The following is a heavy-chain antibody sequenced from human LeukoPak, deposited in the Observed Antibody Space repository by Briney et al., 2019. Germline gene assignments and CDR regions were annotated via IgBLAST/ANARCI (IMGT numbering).Heavy chain of an antibody. CDR2: IKQDGSEK. D-gene: IGHD6-6*01. Sequence: GGSLRLSCAASGFTFSSYWMSWVRQAPGKGLEWVANIKQDGSEKYYVDSAKGRFTISRDNAKNSLYLQMNSLRAEDTAVYYCARDLSSSPVDYWGQGTLVTVSS. CDR3: ARDLSSSPVDY. CDR1: GFTFSSYW. J-gene: IGHJ4*02. V-gene: IGHV3-7*01.